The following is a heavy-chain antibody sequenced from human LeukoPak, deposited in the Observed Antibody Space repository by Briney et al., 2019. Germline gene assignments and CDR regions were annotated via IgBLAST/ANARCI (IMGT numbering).Heavy chain of an antibody. CDR1: GFSFTTHA. CDR2: ISGSGGST. J-gene: IGHJ4*02. CDR3: AKDWSGQLWFPPPFFDY. D-gene: IGHD5-18*01. Sequence: GGSLRLSCVASGFSFTTHAMGWVRQAPGKGLEWVSAISGSGGSTYYADSVKGRFTISRDNSKNALYLQMNSLRAEDTAVYYCAKDWSGQLWFPPPFFDYWGQGTLVTVSS. V-gene: IGHV3-23*01.